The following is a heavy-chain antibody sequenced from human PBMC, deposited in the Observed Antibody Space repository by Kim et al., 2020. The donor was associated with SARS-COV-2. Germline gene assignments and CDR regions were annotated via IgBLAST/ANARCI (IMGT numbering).Heavy chain of an antibody. Sequence: SETLSLTCAVYGGSFSGYYWSWIRQPPGKGLEWIGEINHSGSTNYNPSLKSRVTISVDTSKNQFSLKLSSVTAADTAVYYCARGLRNPWGLIAARRSWF. CDR1: GGSFSGYY. D-gene: IGHD6-6*01. CDR2: INHSGST. CDR3: ARGLRNPWGLIAARRSWF. J-gene: IGHJ5*01. V-gene: IGHV4-34*01.